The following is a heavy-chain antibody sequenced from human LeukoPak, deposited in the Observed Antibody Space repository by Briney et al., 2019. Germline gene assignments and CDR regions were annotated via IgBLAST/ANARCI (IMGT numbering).Heavy chain of an antibody. Sequence: PGGSLRLSCAASGFTFSDYHMSWIRQAPGKGLEWVACISSDNTYTDYADSVKGRFTISRDNPKKSLYLQMNSLRDEDTAVYYCATSYFDSSGYLQYFDDWGQGTLVTVSS. CDR1: GFTFSDYH. D-gene: IGHD3-22*01. CDR3: ATSYFDSSGYLQYFDD. CDR2: ISSDNTYT. V-gene: IGHV3-11*06. J-gene: IGHJ4*02.